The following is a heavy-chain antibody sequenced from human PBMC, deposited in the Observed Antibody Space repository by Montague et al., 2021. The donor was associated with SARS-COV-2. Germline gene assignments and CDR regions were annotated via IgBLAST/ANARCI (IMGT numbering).Heavy chain of an antibody. J-gene: IGHJ4*02. CDR1: GGSMSSYH. CDR2: VSYRGST. D-gene: IGHD3-22*01. Sequence: SETLSLTCSVSGGSMSSYHWVWIRQPPGKGLEWIGDVSYRGSTXXXLSLKSRVTISLDTSKNRVSLRVTSVTAADTAVYYCARDVRYYYDQRGQGILVTVSS. V-gene: IGHV4-59*01. CDR3: ARDVRYYYDQ.